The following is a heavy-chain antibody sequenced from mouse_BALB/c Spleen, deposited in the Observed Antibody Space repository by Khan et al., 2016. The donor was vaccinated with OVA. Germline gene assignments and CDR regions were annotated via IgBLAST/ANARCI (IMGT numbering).Heavy chain of an antibody. CDR2: INPRSGYT. CDR1: GYSFTSHT. J-gene: IGHJ4*01. V-gene: IGHV1-4*01. CDR3: ARRTTGYALDY. Sequence: QVQLKESGAELARPGASVKMSCKASGYSFTSHTMHWVKQRPGQGLEWIGYINPRSGYTNYNQKFNDKATLTADKSYSTAYMQLSSLTSEESAVYYWARRTTGYALDYWGQGTSVTVSS. D-gene: IGHD2-14*01.